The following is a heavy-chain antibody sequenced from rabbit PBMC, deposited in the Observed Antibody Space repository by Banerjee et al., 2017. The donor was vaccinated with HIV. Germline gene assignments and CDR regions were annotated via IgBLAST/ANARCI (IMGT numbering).Heavy chain of an antibody. CDR2: IYAGSSGST. J-gene: IGHJ3*01. CDR1: GFTLSSYW. CDR3: ARATGYIGYLDV. Sequence: QSLEESGGDLVKPGASLTLTCKASGFTLSSYWMCWVRQAPGKGLEWIACIYAGSSGSTYYASWAKGRFTISKTSSTTMTLQMTSLTAADTATYVCARATGYIGYLDVWGQGTLVTVS. D-gene: IGHD7-1*01. V-gene: IGHV1S40*01.